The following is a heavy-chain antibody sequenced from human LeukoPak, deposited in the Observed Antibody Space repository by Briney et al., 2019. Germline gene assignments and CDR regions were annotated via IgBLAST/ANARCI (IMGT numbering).Heavy chain of an antibody. D-gene: IGHD2-21*02. CDR2: IKEDGSEK. Sequence: GGSLRLSCAASGFTFSSYWMSWVRQAPGKGLEWVANIKEDGSEKYYVDSVKGRFTISRDNGKNSLYLQMNSLRAEDTAVYYCARDYIYCGGDCFVDNWGQGTLVTVSS. CDR3: ARDYIYCGGDCFVDN. CDR1: GFTFSSYW. J-gene: IGHJ4*02. V-gene: IGHV3-7*01.